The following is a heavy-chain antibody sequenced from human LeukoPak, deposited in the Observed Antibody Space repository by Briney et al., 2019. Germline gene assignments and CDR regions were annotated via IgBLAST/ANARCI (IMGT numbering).Heavy chain of an antibody. CDR1: RLTVSSNY. CDR3: ARPSCSGGSCYYTY. CDR2: IYSGGST. V-gene: IGHV3-53*01. J-gene: IGHJ4*02. D-gene: IGHD2-15*01. Sequence: GGSLRLSCAASRLTVSSNYMSWVRQAPGKGLEWVSVIYSGGSTYYADSVKGRFTISRDNSKNTLYLQMNSLRAEDTAVYYCARPSCSGGSCYYTYWGQGTLVTVSS.